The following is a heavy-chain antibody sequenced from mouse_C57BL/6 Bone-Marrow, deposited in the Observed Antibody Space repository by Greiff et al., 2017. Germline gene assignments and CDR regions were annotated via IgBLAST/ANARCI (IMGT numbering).Heavy chain of an antibody. CDR2: ISGGGGNT. CDR1: GFTFSSYT. J-gene: IGHJ4*01. Sequence: EVKLVESGGGLVKPGGSLKLSCAASGFTFSSYTMSWVRQTPEKRLEWVATISGGGGNTYYPDSVKGRFTLSRDNAKNTLYLQMSSLRSEDTALYYCARAVVARHYAMDYWGQGTSVTVSS. D-gene: IGHD1-1*01. V-gene: IGHV5-9*01. CDR3: ARAVVARHYAMDY.